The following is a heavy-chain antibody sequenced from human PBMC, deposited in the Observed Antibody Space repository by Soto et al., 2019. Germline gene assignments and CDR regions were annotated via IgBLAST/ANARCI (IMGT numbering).Heavy chain of an antibody. D-gene: IGHD2-15*01. CDR3: ARRQFYCSGGSCYATDFDY. CDR1: GDSISSGDYY. V-gene: IGHV4-30-4*01. CDR2: IYYSGST. Sequence: SETLSLTCTVSGDSISSGDYYWSWIRQPPGKGLEWIGYIYYSGSTYYNPSLKSRVTISVDTSKNQFSLKLSSVTAADTAVYYCARRQFYCSGGSCYATDFDYWGQGTLVTVSS. J-gene: IGHJ4*02.